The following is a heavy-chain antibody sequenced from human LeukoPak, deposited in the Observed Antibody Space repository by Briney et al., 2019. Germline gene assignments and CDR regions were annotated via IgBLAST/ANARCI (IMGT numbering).Heavy chain of an antibody. CDR1: GFTFSSCA. CDR2: ISNSGGST. V-gene: IGHV3-23*01. Sequence: PGGSLRLSCAASGFTFSSCAMNWVRQAPGKGLEWVSGISNSGGSTYYADSLKGRFTIPRDNSMNTLYLKMNSLRAEDTAVYYCAKETSSSFDYWGQGTLVTVSS. D-gene: IGHD6-6*01. J-gene: IGHJ4*02. CDR3: AKETSSSFDY.